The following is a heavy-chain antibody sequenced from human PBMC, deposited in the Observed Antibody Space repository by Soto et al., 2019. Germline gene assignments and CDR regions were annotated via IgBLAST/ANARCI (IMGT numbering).Heavy chain of an antibody. CDR2: IDPSDSYI. V-gene: IGHV5-10-1*03. J-gene: IGHJ4*02. Sequence: VQLVQSGAEVKKPGESLRISCQGSGYSFTSSWISWVRQMPGEGLGWMGRIDPSDSYINYSPSFQGRVTISADKSISTAYLQWSSLKASDTAMYYCARRGSSSSFFYDSWGQGTLVTVSS. CDR1: GYSFTSSW. D-gene: IGHD6-6*01. CDR3: ARRGSSSSFFYDS.